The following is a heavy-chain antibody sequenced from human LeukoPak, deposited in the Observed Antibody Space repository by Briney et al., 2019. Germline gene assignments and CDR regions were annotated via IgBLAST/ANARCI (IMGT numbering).Heavy chain of an antibody. V-gene: IGHV3-7*01. CDR3: ARENGHYYDSSGMYNWFDP. Sequence: GGSLRLSCAASGFTFISYGMSWVRQAPGKGLEWVANIKQDVIEKYYVDSVKGRFTISRDNAKSSLHLQMNSLRAEDTAVYYCARENGHYYDSSGMYNWFDPWGQGTLVTVSS. J-gene: IGHJ5*02. CDR2: IKQDVIEK. CDR1: GFTFISYG. D-gene: IGHD3-22*01.